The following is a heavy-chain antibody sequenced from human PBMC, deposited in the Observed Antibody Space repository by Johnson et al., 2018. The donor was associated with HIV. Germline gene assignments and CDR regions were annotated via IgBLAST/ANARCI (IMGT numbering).Heavy chain of an antibody. D-gene: IGHD6-19*01. CDR2: ISWDGGST. V-gene: IGHV3-43*01. CDR3: AKGGLGHTDAFDI. Sequence: VQLVESGGGVVQPGGSLRLSCAASGFTFSSYGMHWVRQGPGTGLEWVSLISWDGGSTYYGDSLKGRFTISRDNSKNSLYLQMNSLRSEDTALYYCAKGGLGHTDAFDIWGQGTMVTVSS. CDR1: GFTFSSYG. J-gene: IGHJ3*02.